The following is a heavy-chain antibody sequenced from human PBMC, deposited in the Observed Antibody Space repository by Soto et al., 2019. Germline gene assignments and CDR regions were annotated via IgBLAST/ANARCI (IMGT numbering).Heavy chain of an antibody. D-gene: IGHD4-4*01. CDR2: IYYSGST. Sequence: QVQLQESGPGLVKPSQTLSLTCTVSGGSISSGDYYWSWIRQPPGKGLEWIGYIYYSGSTYYNPSLKSGVTISVDTSKHQFSLKLSSVTAADTAVYYCARYSNYVCWFDPWGQGTLVTVSS. V-gene: IGHV4-30-4*01. CDR1: GGSISSGDYY. J-gene: IGHJ5*02. CDR3: ARYSNYVCWFDP.